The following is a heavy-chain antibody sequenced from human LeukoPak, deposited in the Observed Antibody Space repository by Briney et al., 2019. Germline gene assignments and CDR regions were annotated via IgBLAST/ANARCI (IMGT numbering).Heavy chain of an antibody. Sequence: ASVKVSCKASGYTFTGYYMHWVRQAPGQGLEWMGWISAYNGNTNYAQKLQGRVTMTTDTSTSTAYMELRSLRSDDTAVYYCARSLDSSSFAARYWGQGTLVTVSS. CDR3: ARSLDSSSFAARY. CDR1: GYTFTGYY. D-gene: IGHD6-6*01. J-gene: IGHJ4*02. V-gene: IGHV1-18*04. CDR2: ISAYNGNT.